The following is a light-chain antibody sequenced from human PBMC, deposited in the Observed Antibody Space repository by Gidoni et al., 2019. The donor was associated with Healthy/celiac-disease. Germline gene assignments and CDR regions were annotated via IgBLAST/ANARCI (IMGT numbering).Light chain of an antibody. Sequence: IVLTPSPATLSLSPGERATLSCRASQSVSRYLAWYQQKPGQAPRLLIYDASNRATGIPARGSGSGSGTDFTLTISSLEPEDFAVYYCQQRSNTFGQGTKLEIK. CDR3: QQRSNT. J-gene: IGKJ2*01. V-gene: IGKV3-11*01. CDR1: QSVSRY. CDR2: DAS.